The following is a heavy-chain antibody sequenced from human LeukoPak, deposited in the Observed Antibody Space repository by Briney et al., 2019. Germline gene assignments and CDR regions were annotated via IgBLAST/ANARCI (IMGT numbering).Heavy chain of an antibody. D-gene: IGHD6-6*01. J-gene: IGHJ4*02. CDR1: GLTFSNYW. V-gene: IGHV3-74*01. Sequence: GGSLRLSCAASGLTFSNYWMHWVRQAPGKGLVWVSRINTDGSSTTYADSVKGRFTISRDNAKNTLYLQMNSLSAEDTAMYYCARGYSSSYRIDYWGQGTLVTVSS. CDR3: ARGYSSSYRIDY. CDR2: INTDGSST.